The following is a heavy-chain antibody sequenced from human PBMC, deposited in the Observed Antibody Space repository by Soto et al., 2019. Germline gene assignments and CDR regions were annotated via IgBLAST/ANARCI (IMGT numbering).Heavy chain of an antibody. D-gene: IGHD3-10*01. CDR1: GYPFNNYG. CDR3: ARDLDGSGSYYTDY. CDR2: IGAYKSNI. Sequence: QVQLVQSGAEVKKPGASVQVSCKGSGYPFNNYGISWVRQAPGQGLEWMGRIGAYKSNIKDSEKLQGRVTMTTDTSTSTAYLVLRSLRSDDAAVYYCARDLDGSGSYYTDYWGQGTLVTVSS. V-gene: IGHV1-18*01. J-gene: IGHJ4*02.